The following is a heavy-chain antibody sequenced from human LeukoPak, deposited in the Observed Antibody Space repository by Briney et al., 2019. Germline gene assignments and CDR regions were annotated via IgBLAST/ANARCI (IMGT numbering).Heavy chain of an antibody. J-gene: IGHJ6*03. V-gene: IGHV3-23*01. Sequence: GGSLRLSCAASGFTFSSYEMNWVRQAPGKGLEWVSAISGSGGSTYYADSVKGRFTISRDNSKNTLYLQMNSLRAEDTAVYYCAKDPRCKYCSGSYYYYYYYMDVWGKGTTVTVSS. D-gene: IGHD2-15*01. CDR3: AKDPRCKYCSGSYYYYYYYMDV. CDR2: ISGSGGST. CDR1: GFTFSSYE.